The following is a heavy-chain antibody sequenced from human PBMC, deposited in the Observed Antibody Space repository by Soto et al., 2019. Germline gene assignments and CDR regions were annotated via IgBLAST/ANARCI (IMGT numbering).Heavy chain of an antibody. CDR3: ARDRLRNGYLSWNFDL. V-gene: IGHV3-53*01. Sequence: GGSLRLSCAASGFSVSTNYMNWVRQSPEKGLERVSVLYNTGTTYYSDSVNGRFIISRDDSSNTLYLQMNSLRAEDTAVYYCARDRLRNGYLSWNFDLWGRGTLVTVSS. CDR2: LYNTGTT. J-gene: IGHJ2*01. D-gene: IGHD5-18*01. CDR1: GFSVSTNY.